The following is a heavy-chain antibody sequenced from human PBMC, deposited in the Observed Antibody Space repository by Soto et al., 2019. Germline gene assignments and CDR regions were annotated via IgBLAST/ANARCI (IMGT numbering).Heavy chain of an antibody. CDR1: GGSFSGYY. CDR2: INHSGST. D-gene: IGHD2-21*01. V-gene: IGHV4-34*01. CDR3: ARGGLFGGDY. Sequence: QVQLQQWGAGLLTPSETLSLTCAVYGGSFSGYYWSWIRQPPGKGLEWIGEINHSGSTNYNPSLKSRVTISVDTSRNQFSLMLSSVTAADTAVYYCARGGLFGGDYWGQGTLVTVSS. J-gene: IGHJ4*02.